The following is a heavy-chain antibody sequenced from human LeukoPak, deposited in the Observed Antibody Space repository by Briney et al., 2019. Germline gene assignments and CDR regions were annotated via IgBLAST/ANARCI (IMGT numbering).Heavy chain of an antibody. J-gene: IGHJ4*02. D-gene: IGHD2-15*01. CDR2: TYYRSKWYN. CDR3: ARDGGPTLDC. V-gene: IGHV6-1*01. CDR1: GDSVSSNTVA. Sequence: SQILSLTCTISGDSVSSNTVAWNWIRQAPSRGLEWLGRTYYRSKWYNDYSLSMESRITVNADTAQTPFSLHLDSVTHEATAVYFCARDGGPTLDCWGQGTLVTVSS.